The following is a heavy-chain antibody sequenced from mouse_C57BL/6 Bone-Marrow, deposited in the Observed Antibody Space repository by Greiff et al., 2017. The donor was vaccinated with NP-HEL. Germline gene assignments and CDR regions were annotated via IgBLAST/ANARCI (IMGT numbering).Heavy chain of an antibody. CDR2: IRSKSSNYAT. Sequence: ESGGGLVQPKGSLKLSCAASGFTFNTYAMHWVRQAPGKGLEWVARIRSKSSNYATYYADSVKDRFTISRADSQSMLYLQMNKLTTGDTAMYYCGRGYGYDVGYYAMDYWGQGTSVTVSS. D-gene: IGHD2-2*01. CDR1: GFTFNTYA. J-gene: IGHJ4*01. V-gene: IGHV10-3*01. CDR3: GRGYGYDVGYYAMDY.